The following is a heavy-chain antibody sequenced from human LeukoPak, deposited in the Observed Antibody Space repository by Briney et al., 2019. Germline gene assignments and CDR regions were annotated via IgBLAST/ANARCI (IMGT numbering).Heavy chain of an antibody. CDR1: GGSISSGSYY. Sequence: PSETLSLTCTVSGGSISSGSYYWSWIRQPAGKGLEWIGRIYTSGSTNYNPSLKSRVTISVDTSKNQFSLKLSSVTAADTAVYYCARGGTYYDYVWGSYRYPTANWFDPWGQGTLVTVSS. CDR2: IYTSGST. CDR3: ARGGTYYDYVWGSYRYPTANWFDP. D-gene: IGHD3-16*02. V-gene: IGHV4-61*02. J-gene: IGHJ5*02.